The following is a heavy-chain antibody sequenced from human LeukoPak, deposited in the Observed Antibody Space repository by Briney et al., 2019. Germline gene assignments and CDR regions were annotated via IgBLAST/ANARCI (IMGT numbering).Heavy chain of an antibody. J-gene: IGHJ4*02. V-gene: IGHV1-3*01. CDR2: INAGNGNT. CDR1: GYTFTSYA. CDR3: ARDYIAARLGWNGVYDY. D-gene: IGHD6-6*01. Sequence: GASVKVSCKASGYTFTSYAMHWVRQAPGQRLEWMGWINAGNGNTKYSQKFQGRVTITRDTSASTAYMELSSLRSEDTAVYYCARDYIAARLGWNGVYDYWGQGTLVTVSS.